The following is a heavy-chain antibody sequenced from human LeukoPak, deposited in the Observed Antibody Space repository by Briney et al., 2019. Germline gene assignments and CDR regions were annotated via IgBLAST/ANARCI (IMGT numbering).Heavy chain of an antibody. Sequence: GGSLRLSCAASGFTFSSYSMNWVRQAPGKGLEWVSYISSSSSTIYYADSVKGRFTISRDNAKNSLYLQMNSVRAEDTAVYYCAKEEEGILFTLGAFDIWGEGTMVTVSS. CDR2: ISSSSSTI. CDR1: GFTFSSYS. J-gene: IGHJ3*02. V-gene: IGHV3-48*01. D-gene: IGHD2/OR15-2a*01. CDR3: AKEEEGILFTLGAFDI.